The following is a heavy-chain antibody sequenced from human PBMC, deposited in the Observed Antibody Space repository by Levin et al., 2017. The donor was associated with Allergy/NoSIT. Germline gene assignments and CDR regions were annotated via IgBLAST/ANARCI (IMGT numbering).Heavy chain of an antibody. V-gene: IGHV4-39*07. Sequence: SETLSLTCSVSGGSISSSSYYWGWIRQPPGKGLEWIGNIYYSGSTYYNPSLKSRVSISVDTSKNQFSLKLTSVTAADTAVYYCARDEMVHELQCYYGIDVWGQGTTVSVSS. J-gene: IGHJ6*02. CDR1: GGSISSSSYY. D-gene: IGHD2-8*01. CDR3: ARDEMVHELQCYYGIDV. CDR2: IYYSGST.